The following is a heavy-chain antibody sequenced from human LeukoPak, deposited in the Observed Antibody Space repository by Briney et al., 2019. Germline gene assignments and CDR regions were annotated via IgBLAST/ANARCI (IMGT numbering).Heavy chain of an antibody. V-gene: IGHV7-4-1*02. D-gene: IGHD1-7*01. CDR3: ARDYTLTLGTTTYFQH. CDR2: INTNTGNP. CDR1: GYIFDIYA. J-gene: IGHJ1*01. Sequence: ASVKVSCKASGYIFDIYAMIWVRQAPGQGLELMGWINTNTGNPTYAQGFTGRFVFPLDTSVNTAYLQISSLKAEDTAVYYCARDYTLTLGTTTYFQHWGQGTLVTVSS.